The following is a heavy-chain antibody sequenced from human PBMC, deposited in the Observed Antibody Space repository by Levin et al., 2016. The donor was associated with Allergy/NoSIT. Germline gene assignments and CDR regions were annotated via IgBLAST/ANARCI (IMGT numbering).Heavy chain of an antibody. CDR2: IWYDGSNK. CDR3: AREYGSSRLDY. D-gene: IGHD6-13*01. Sequence: VRQAPGKGLEWVAVIWYDGSNKYYADSVKGRFTISRDNSKNTLYLQMNSLRAEDTAVYYCAREYGSSRLDYWGQGTLVTVSS. J-gene: IGHJ4*02. V-gene: IGHV3-33*01.